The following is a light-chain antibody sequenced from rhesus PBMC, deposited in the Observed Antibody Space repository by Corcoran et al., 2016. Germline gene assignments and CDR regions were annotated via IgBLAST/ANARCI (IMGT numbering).Light chain of an antibody. J-gene: IGKJ1*01. CDR1: QGISSW. CDR2: GAS. Sequence: DIQMTQSPSSLSASVGDTVTITCRASQGISSWLAWYQQKQGKAPKLLIYGASSLQSGVPTRVSGSGCWTDFSLTITSLQSEEFATSYGQQYSIRPWTFGQGTKVEIK. V-gene: IGKV1-22*01. CDR3: QQYSIRPWT.